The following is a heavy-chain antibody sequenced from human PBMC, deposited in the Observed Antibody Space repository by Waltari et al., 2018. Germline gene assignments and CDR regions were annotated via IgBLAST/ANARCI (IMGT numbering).Heavy chain of an antibody. CDR1: GGSISSSSYS. J-gene: IGHJ2*01. Sequence: QLQLQESGPGLVKPSETLSLTCTVSGGSISSSSYSWGWIRQPPGKGLEWIGSIYYSGSTYYNPSLKSRVTISVDTSKNQFSLKLSSVTAADTAVYYCARRGVLRFLEWLPGGDFDLWGRGTLVTVSS. CDR2: IYYSGST. V-gene: IGHV4-39*07. D-gene: IGHD3-3*01. CDR3: ARRGVLRFLEWLPGGDFDL.